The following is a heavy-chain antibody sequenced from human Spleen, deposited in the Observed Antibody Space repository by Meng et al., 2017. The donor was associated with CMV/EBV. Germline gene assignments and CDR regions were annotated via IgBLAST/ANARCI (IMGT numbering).Heavy chain of an antibody. CDR3: ATGTAMVADFDY. D-gene: IGHD5-18*01. CDR2: MNPNSGNT. J-gene: IGHJ4*02. CDR1: GYTFTSYD. Sequence: CKASGYTFTSYDINWVRQATGQGLEGMGWMNPNSGNTGYAQKFQGRVTITRNTSISTAYMELSSLRSEDTAVYYCATGTAMVADFDYWGQGTLVTVSS. V-gene: IGHV1-8*03.